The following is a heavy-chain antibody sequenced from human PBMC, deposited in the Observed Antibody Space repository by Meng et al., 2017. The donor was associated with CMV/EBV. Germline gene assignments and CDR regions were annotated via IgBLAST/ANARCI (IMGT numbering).Heavy chain of an antibody. CDR1: GGSIRSYY. V-gene: IGHV4-59*01. J-gene: IGHJ6*02. D-gene: IGHD6-6*01. Sequence: GSLRLSCTVSGGSIRSYYWSWIRQPPGKGLEWIGYIYYSGSTNYNPSLKSRVTISVDTSKNQFSLKLSSVTAADTAVYYCARGGGSSSSYYYYYGMDVWGQGPRSPSP. CDR3: ARGGGSSSSYYYYYGMDV. CDR2: IYYSGST.